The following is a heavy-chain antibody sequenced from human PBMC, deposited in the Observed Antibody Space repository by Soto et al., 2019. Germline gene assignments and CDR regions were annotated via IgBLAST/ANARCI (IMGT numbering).Heavy chain of an antibody. D-gene: IGHD3-10*01. Sequence: EVQLVESGGGLVKPGGSLRLSCAASGFTFSSYSMNWVRQAPGKGLEWVSSISSSSSYIYYADSVKGRFTISRDNAKNALYLQMNSVRAEDTAVYYCARARGVTLLDYWGQGTLVTVSS. CDR2: ISSSSSYI. V-gene: IGHV3-21*01. CDR3: ARARGVTLLDY. CDR1: GFTFSSYS. J-gene: IGHJ4*02.